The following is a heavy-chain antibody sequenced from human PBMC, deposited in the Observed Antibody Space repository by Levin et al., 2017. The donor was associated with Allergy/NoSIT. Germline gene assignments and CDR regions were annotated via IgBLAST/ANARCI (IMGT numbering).Heavy chain of an antibody. CDR1: RFTFNSFG. CDR2: ISNDGSDK. V-gene: IGHV3-30*18. CDR3: AKTYYDSIDQDDAFDI. Sequence: SCAASRFTFNSFGMHWVRQAPGKGLEWVALISNDGSDKYYADSVKGRFTISRDNSKNTLYLQMNSLRAEDTAVYYCAKTYYDSIDQDDAFDIWGQGTMVTVSS. J-gene: IGHJ3*02. D-gene: IGHD3-22*01.